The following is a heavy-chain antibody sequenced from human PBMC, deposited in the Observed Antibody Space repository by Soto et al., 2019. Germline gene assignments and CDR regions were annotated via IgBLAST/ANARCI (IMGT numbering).Heavy chain of an antibody. CDR1: GFTFSSYA. Sequence: PGGSLRLSCAASGFTFSSYAMSWVRQAPGKGLEWVSAISGSGGSTYYADSVKGRFTISRDNSKNTLYLQMNSLRAEDTAVYYCAKGTDDSSGWYVLNWFAPWGQGTLVTVSS. D-gene: IGHD6-19*01. CDR2: ISGSGGST. J-gene: IGHJ5*02. V-gene: IGHV3-23*01. CDR3: AKGTDDSSGWYVLNWFAP.